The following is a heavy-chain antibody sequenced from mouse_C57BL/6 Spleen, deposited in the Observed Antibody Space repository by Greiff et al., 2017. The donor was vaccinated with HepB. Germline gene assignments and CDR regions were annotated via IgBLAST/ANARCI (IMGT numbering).Heavy chain of an antibody. D-gene: IGHD2-12*01. J-gene: IGHJ1*03. CDR2: IYPGSGNT. Sequence: VKLQESGAELVRPGASVKLSCKASGYTFTDYYINWVKQRPGQGLEWIARIYPGSGNTYYNEKFKGKATLTAEKSSSTAYMQLSSLTSEDSAVYFCARERFYYSNDRYYDVWGTGTTVTVSS. CDR3: ARERFYYSNDRYYDV. CDR1: GYTFTDYY. V-gene: IGHV1-76*01.